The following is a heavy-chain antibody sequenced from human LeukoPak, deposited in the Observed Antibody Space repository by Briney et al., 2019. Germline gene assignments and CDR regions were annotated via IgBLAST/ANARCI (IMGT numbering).Heavy chain of an antibody. V-gene: IGHV3-23*01. CDR2: ISGSGGST. CDR3: AKSHYYDSSGYVY. CDR1: GFTFSSYA. D-gene: IGHD3-22*01. J-gene: IGHJ4*02. Sequence: GGSLRLSCTASGFTFSSYAMSWVRQAPGKGLEWVSAISGSGGSTYYADSVKGRFTISRDNSKNTLYLQMNSLRAEDTAVYYCAKSHYYDSSGYVYWGQGTLVTVSS.